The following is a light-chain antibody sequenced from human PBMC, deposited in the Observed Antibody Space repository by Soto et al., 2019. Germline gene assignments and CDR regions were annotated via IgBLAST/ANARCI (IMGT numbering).Light chain of an antibody. CDR1: QTISSW. CDR3: QHYNSYSEA. V-gene: IGKV1-5*03. J-gene: IGKJ1*01. Sequence: DVQMTLSLSTLSGSVGDRVTITCRASQTISSWLAWYQQKPGKAPKLLIYKASTLKSGVPSRFSGSGSGTEFTLTISSLQPDDFATYYCQHYNSYSEAFGQVTK. CDR2: KAS.